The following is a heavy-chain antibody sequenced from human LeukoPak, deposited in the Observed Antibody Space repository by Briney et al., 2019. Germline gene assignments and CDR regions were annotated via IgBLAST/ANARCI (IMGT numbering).Heavy chain of an antibody. CDR2: TYSGGST. CDR3: ARDYYGSGSYFYYYYMDV. J-gene: IGHJ6*03. Sequence: GGSLRLSCAASGFTVSSNYMSWVRQAPGKGLEWVSVTYSGGSTYYADSVKGRFTISRDNSKNTLYLQMNSLRAEDTAVYYCARDYYGSGSYFYYYYMDVWGKGTTVTVSS. D-gene: IGHD3-10*01. V-gene: IGHV3-66*02. CDR1: GFTVSSNY.